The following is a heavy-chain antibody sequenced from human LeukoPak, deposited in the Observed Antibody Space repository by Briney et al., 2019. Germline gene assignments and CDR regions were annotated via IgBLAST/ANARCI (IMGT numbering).Heavy chain of an antibody. CDR1: GFTFSSYSRYG. CDR3: ARKESNADGAFDI. V-gene: IGHV3-23*01. D-gene: IGHD2-2*01. Sequence: GGSLRLSCAASGFTFSSYSRYGMSWVRQAPVKGLEWVSAISGSGGSTYYADSVKGRFTISRDNAKNSLYLQMNSLRAEDTAVYYCARKESNADGAFDIWGQGTMVTVSS. J-gene: IGHJ3*02. CDR2: ISGSGGST.